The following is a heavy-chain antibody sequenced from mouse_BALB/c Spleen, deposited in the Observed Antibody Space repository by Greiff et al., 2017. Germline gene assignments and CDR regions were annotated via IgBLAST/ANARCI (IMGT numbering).Heavy chain of an antibody. CDR3: TRGGGLRRAMDY. D-gene: IGHD2-4*01. J-gene: IGHJ4*01. V-gene: IGHV1S81*02. Sequence: VQLQQSGAELVKPGASVKLSCKASGYTFTSYYMYWVKQRPGQGLEWIGEINPSNGGTNFNEKFKSKATLTVDKSSSTAYMQLSSLTSEDSAVYYCTRGGGLRRAMDYWGQGTSVTVSS. CDR2: INPSNGGT. CDR1: GYTFTSYY.